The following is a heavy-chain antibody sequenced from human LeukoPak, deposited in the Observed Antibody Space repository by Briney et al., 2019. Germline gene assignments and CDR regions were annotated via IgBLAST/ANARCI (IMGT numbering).Heavy chain of an antibody. Sequence: SETLSLTCTVSGGSISSGSYYWSWIRQPAGKGLEWIGRIYTSGSTNYNPSLKSRVTISVDTSKNQFSLKLSSVTAADTAVYYCARDSGHDGYVAYWGQGTLVTVSS. J-gene: IGHJ4*02. CDR2: IYTSGST. V-gene: IGHV4-61*02. D-gene: IGHD5-24*01. CDR1: GGSISSGSYY. CDR3: ARDSGHDGYVAY.